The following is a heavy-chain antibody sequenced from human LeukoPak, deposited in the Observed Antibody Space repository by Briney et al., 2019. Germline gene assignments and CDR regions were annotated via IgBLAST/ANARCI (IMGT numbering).Heavy chain of an antibody. CDR2: ISNSGGST. V-gene: IGHV3-23*01. CDR3: AKVNNYYYHGMDV. J-gene: IGHJ6*02. Sequence: PGGSLRLSCGASGFTFSSYAMSWVRQAPGKGPEWVSAISNSGGSTYYADSVKGRFTISRDNSKNTLYLQMNSLRAEDTAVYYCAKVNNYYYHGMDVWGPGATVTVSS. CDR1: GFTFSSYA.